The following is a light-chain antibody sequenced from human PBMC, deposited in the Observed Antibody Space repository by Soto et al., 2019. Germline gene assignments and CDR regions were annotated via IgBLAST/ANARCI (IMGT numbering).Light chain of an antibody. J-gene: IGLJ1*01. CDR2: ANT. V-gene: IGLV1-40*01. Sequence: QSVLTQPPSVSGAPGQRGTISCSGSRSNIGADFDVHWYQQIPGTAPKLLIYANTNRPSGVPDRFSASKSGTSASLAITGLQAEDETDYYCLAYDSRLSGYVFGTGTKLTVL. CDR1: RSNIGADFD. CDR3: LAYDSRLSGYV.